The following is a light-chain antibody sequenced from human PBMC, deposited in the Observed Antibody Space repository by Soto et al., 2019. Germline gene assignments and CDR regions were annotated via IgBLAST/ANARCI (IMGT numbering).Light chain of an antibody. J-gene: IGKJ1*01. V-gene: IGKV3-20*01. CDR1: QNIGSRY. Sequence: EIVLTQSPGTLSLSPGERATLSCRASQNIGSRYLAWYQQKPGQAPRLLISGASSRATGIPDRFSGSGSGTDFTLTISSLEPEDFAVYYCQQYGSSPRTFGQGTKVEIK. CDR2: GAS. CDR3: QQYGSSPRT.